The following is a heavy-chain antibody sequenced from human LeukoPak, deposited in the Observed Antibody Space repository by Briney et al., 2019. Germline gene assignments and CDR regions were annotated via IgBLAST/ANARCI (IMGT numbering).Heavy chain of an antibody. J-gene: IGHJ4*02. CDR2: IRSKAYGGTT. V-gene: IGHV3-49*03. D-gene: IGHD3-22*01. CDR1: GFTFGDYA. CDR3: TREKKPHYDSSGYYPPLLFDY. Sequence: GGSLRLSCTASGFTFGDYAMSRFRQAPGKGLEWVGFIRSKAYGGTTEYAASVKGRFTISRDDSKSIAYLQMNSLKTEDTAVYYCTREKKPHYDSSGYYPPLLFDYWGQGTLVTVSS.